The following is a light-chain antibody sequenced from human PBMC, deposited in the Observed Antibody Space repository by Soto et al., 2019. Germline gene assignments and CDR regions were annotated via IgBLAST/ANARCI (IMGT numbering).Light chain of an antibody. CDR3: MQTIEPS. Sequence: DIVLTQTPLSLSVTPGQPASISCKSSRSLVNSDGRTYLYWYLQRPGQPPQLLMFEISHRLSGVPDRFSGSGSGTDFTLTISRVEAEDVGVYYCMQTIEPSFGGGTKVDIK. CDR1: RSLVNSDGRTY. V-gene: IGKV2D-29*01. J-gene: IGKJ4*01. CDR2: EIS.